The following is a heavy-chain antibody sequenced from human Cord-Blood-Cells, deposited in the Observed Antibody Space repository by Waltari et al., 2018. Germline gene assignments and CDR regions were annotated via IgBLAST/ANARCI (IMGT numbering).Heavy chain of an antibody. Sequence: QVQLVQSGAEVKKPGASVKVSCKASGYTFTSYGISWVRQAPGQGLEWMGWIGAYNGNRNYAQRRQGRVTMTTDTSTSTAYRELRSLRSDDTAVYYCARDLGSDYYGSGSYFDYWGQGTLVTVSS. D-gene: IGHD3-10*01. CDR2: IGAYNGNR. V-gene: IGHV1-18*01. CDR3: ARDLGSDYYGSGSYFDY. CDR1: GYTFTSYG. J-gene: IGHJ4*02.